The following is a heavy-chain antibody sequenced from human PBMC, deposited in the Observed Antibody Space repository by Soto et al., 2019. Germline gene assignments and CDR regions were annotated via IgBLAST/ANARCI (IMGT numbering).Heavy chain of an antibody. D-gene: IGHD3-22*01. J-gene: IGHJ6*02. CDR3: ARSLPTYYYDSSGYWEGYYYGMDV. CDR1: GYSFTSYW. V-gene: IGHV5-51*01. CDR2: IHPGDSDT. Sequence: GESLKISCKGSGYSFTSYWIGWVRQMPGKGLEWMGIIHPGDSDTRYSPSFQGQVTISADKSISTAYLQWSSLKASDTAMYYCARSLPTYYYDSSGYWEGYYYGMDVWGQGTTVTVSS.